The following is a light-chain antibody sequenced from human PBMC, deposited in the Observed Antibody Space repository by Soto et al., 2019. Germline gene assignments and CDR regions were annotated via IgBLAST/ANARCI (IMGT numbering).Light chain of an antibody. V-gene: IGLV2-14*03. CDR2: DVT. J-gene: IGLJ1*01. Sequence: QSALTQPASVSGSPGQSITISCTGTSSDVGGFNYVSWYQQHPGKAPNLMIYDVTNRPSGVSYRFSGSKSGNTASLTISGRQAEDEADYYCNSYTSSSTYVFGTGTKSPS. CDR1: SSDVGGFNY. CDR3: NSYTSSSTYV.